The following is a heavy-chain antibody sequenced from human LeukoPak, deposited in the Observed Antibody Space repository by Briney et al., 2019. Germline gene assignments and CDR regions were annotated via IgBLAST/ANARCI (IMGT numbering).Heavy chain of an antibody. J-gene: IGHJ4*02. CDR2: IIPILGIA. D-gene: IGHD5-18*01. CDR3: ARGTAWIPDY. Sequence: GASVKVSCKASGGTFSSYAISWVRQAPGQGLEWMGRIIPILGIANYAQKFQSRVTITADKSTSTAYMELSSLRSEDTAVYYCARGTAWIPDYWGQGTLVTVSS. CDR1: GGTFSSYA. V-gene: IGHV1-69*04.